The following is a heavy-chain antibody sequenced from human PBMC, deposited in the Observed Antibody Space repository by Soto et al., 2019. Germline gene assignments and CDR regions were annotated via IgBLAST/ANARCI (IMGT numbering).Heavy chain of an antibody. Sequence: PGGSLRLSCAASGFTFSSYSMNWVRQAPGKGLEWVSSISSSSSYIYYADSVKGRFTISRDNAKNSLYLQMNSLRAEDTAVYYCARVPSPSRYYYYYMDVWGKGTRVTVPS. CDR1: GFTFSSYS. CDR2: ISSSSSYI. V-gene: IGHV3-21*01. J-gene: IGHJ6*03. CDR3: ARVPSPSRYYYYYMDV.